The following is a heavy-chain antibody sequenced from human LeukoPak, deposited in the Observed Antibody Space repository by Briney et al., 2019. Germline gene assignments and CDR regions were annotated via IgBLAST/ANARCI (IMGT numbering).Heavy chain of an antibody. Sequence: GGSLRLSCAASGFTFSSYWMHWVRQVPGKGLVWVSRINSDGSSTTYADSVKGRFTISRDSAKGTLYLQMNSLRAEDTAVYYCATLAENRDSGYYFDSWGQGTLVTVSS. CDR1: GFTFSSYW. D-gene: IGHD3-10*01. CDR3: ATLAENRDSGYYFDS. J-gene: IGHJ4*02. CDR2: INSDGSST. V-gene: IGHV3-74*01.